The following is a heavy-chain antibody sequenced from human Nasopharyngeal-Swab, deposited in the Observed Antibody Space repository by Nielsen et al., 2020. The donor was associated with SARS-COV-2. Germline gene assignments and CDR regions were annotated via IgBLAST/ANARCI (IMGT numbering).Heavy chain of an antibody. CDR3: ASGGGEGPYYYYYGMDV. Sequence: GSLRLSCTVSGGSISSYYWSWIRQPPGKGLEWIGYIYYSGSNNYNPPLKSRVTISVDTSKNQFSLKLSSVTAADTAVYYCASGGGEGPYYYYYGMDVWGQGTTVTVSS. CDR2: IYYSGSN. D-gene: IGHD2-21*01. V-gene: IGHV4-59*08. CDR1: GGSISSYY. J-gene: IGHJ6*02.